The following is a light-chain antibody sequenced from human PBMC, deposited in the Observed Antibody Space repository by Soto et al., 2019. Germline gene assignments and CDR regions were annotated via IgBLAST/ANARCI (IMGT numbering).Light chain of an antibody. CDR3: QQYNNWPWT. V-gene: IGKV3-15*01. J-gene: IGKJ1*01. CDR2: AAS. CDR1: QSVSSK. Sequence: EIVMTQSPATLSVSPGESATLSCRASQSVSSKLAWYQQKPGQAPRLLIYAASTGATGMPARFSGSGSGTEFTLTISRLQSEDFAVYHCQQYNNWPWTFGQGTKVEIK.